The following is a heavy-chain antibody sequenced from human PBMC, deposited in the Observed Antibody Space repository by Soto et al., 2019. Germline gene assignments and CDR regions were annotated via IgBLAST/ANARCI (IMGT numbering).Heavy chain of an antibody. Sequence: EVQLLESGGGLVQPEGSLRLSCAASGFTFSSHAMSWVRQAPGKGLEWVSAISYSGSNTYYTDSVKGRFTISRDNSKNTLYLQMNSLRVEDTAIYYCAKRFTLLGEVKLSPDFDYWGQGTLVTVSS. D-gene: IGHD3-3*01. V-gene: IGHV3-23*01. CDR1: GFTFSSHA. CDR3: AKRFTLLGEVKLSPDFDY. J-gene: IGHJ4*02. CDR2: ISYSGSNT.